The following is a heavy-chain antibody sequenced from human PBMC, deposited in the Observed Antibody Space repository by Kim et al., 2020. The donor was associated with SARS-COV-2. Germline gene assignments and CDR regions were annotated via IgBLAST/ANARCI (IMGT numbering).Heavy chain of an antibody. J-gene: IGHJ6*02. Sequence: RVTISVDTSKNQFSLKLSSVTAADTAVYYCARGRVVAARSYDYYYGMDVWGQGNTVTVSS. D-gene: IGHD2-15*01. CDR3: ARGRVVAARSYDYYYGMDV. V-gene: IGHV4-34*01.